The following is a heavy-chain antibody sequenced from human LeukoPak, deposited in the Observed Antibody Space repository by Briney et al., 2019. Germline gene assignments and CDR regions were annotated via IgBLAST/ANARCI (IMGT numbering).Heavy chain of an antibody. CDR3: ARGSGLATIRGAFDI. J-gene: IGHJ3*02. CDR1: GYTFTSYH. CDR2: INPSSGGT. Sequence: ASVKASCKASGYTFTSYHMHWVRQAPGQGLEWMGIINPSSGGTSYAQKFQGRVTMTRDTSTSTVNMELRSLRSEDTAVYHCARGSGLATIRGAFDIWGLGTMVTVSS. V-gene: IGHV1-46*01. D-gene: IGHD5-12*01.